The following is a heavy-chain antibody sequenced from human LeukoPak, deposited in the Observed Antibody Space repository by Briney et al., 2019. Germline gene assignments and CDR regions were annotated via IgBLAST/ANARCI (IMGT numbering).Heavy chain of an antibody. V-gene: IGHV4-4*07. CDR2: IYTSGST. CDR1: GGSISSYY. Sequence: PSETLSLTCTGSGGSISSYYWSWIRQPAGKGLEWIGRIYTSGSTNYNPSLKSRLTMSVETSENQFSLELSSVTAADTAVYYCARDFHPENWFDPWGQGTLVTVSS. D-gene: IGHD1-14*01. J-gene: IGHJ5*02. CDR3: ARDFHPENWFDP.